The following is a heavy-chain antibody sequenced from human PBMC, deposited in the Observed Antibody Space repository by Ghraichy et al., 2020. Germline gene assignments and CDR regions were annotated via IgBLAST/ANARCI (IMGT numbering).Heavy chain of an antibody. CDR3: ARLYSSSSDWFDP. D-gene: IGHD6-6*01. V-gene: IGHV4-59*08. J-gene: IGHJ5*02. Sequence: SETLSLTCTVSGGSISSYYWSWIRQPPGKGLEWIGYIYYSGSTNYNPSLKSRVTISVDTSKNQFSLKLSSVTAADTAVYYCARLYSSSSDWFDPWGQGTLVTVSS. CDR1: GGSISSYY. CDR2: IYYSGST.